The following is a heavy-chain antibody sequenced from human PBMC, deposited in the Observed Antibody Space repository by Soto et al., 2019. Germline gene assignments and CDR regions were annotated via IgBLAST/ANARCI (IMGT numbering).Heavy chain of an antibody. D-gene: IGHD6-19*01. V-gene: IGHV4-34*01. Sequence: QVQLQPWGAGLLKPSETLSLTCAVYGGSFSGYYWSWIRQPPGKGLEWIGEVNHSGITNYNPSLKSRVTISVDTSKNQFSLKLTSVTAADTAVYYCARGMAVTGHYFDSWGRGTLVTVSS. CDR3: ARGMAVTGHYFDS. J-gene: IGHJ4*02. CDR2: VNHSGIT. CDR1: GGSFSGYY.